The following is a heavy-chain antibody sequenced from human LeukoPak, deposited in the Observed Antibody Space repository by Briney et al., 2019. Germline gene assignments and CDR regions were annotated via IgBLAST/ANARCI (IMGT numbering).Heavy chain of an antibody. J-gene: IGHJ4*02. CDR3: AKASVWTMVRVVSYFDD. CDR2: ISGSGDNT. Sequence: PGGSLRLSCAASGFTFSTYAMHWVRQAPGKGLEWVSGISGSGDNTWYADSVKGRFTISRDNSKKTLYLQMHSLRAEDTAVYYCAKASVWTMVRVVSYFDDWGQGIQVTVSS. D-gene: IGHD3-10*01. CDR1: GFTFSTYA. V-gene: IGHV3-23*01.